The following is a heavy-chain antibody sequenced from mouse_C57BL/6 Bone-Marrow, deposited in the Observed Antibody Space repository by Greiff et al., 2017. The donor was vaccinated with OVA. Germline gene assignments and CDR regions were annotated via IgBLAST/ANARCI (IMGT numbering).Heavy chain of an antibody. J-gene: IGHJ2*01. CDR1: GFTFSSYG. D-gene: IGHD1-1*01. Sequence: EVKLVESGGDLVKPGGSLKLSCAASGFTFSSYGMSWVRQTPDKRLEWVATISSGGSYTYYPDSVKGRFTISRDNAKNTLYLQMSSLKSEDTAMYYCARHLGFITTVEADYWGQGTTLTVSS. CDR3: ARHLGFITTVEADY. V-gene: IGHV5-6*02. CDR2: ISSGGSYT.